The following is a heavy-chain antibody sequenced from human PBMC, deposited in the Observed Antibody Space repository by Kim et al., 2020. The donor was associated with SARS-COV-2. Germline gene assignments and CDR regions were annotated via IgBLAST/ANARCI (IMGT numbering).Heavy chain of an antibody. Sequence: SQTLSLTCAISGDSVSSNSAAWNWIRQSPSRGLEWLGRTYYRSKWYNDYAVSVKSRITINPDTSKNQFSLQLNSVTPEDTAVYYCAKQYSSSLWPYYYGMDVWGQGTTVTVSS. CDR1: GDSVSSNSAA. V-gene: IGHV6-1*01. CDR3: AKQYSSSLWPYYYGMDV. J-gene: IGHJ6*02. D-gene: IGHD6-6*01. CDR2: TYYRSKWYN.